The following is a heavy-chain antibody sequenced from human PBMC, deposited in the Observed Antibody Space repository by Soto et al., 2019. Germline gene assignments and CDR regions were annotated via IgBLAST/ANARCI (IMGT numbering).Heavy chain of an antibody. V-gene: IGHV4-34*01. J-gene: IGHJ4*02. Sequence: SETLSLTCAVYGGSFSGYYWSWIRQPPGKGLEWIGEINHSGSTNYNPSLKSRVTISVDTSKNQFSLKLSSVTAADTAVYYCARGNYYDSSGYYDYWGQGTLVTVS. D-gene: IGHD3-22*01. CDR3: ARGNYYDSSGYYDY. CDR1: GGSFSGYY. CDR2: INHSGST.